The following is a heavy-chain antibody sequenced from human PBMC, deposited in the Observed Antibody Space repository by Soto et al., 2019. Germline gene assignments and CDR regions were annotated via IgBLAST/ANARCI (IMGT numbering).Heavy chain of an antibody. CDR3: ASHPLLRYFDWSLGAFDI. Sequence: QVQLQESGPGLVKPSQTLSLTCTVSGGSISSGGYYWSWIRQHPGKGLEWIGYIYYSGSTCYNPSLKSRVTISVDTSKNQFSLKLSSVTAADTAVYYCASHPLLRYFDWSLGAFDIWGQGTMVTVSS. J-gene: IGHJ3*02. CDR2: IYYSGST. CDR1: GGSISSGGYY. D-gene: IGHD3-9*01. V-gene: IGHV4-31*03.